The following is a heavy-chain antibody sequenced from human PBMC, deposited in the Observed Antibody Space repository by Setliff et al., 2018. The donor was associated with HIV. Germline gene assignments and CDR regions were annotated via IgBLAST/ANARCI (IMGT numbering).Heavy chain of an antibody. CDR2: INHSGST. CDR3: ANFLPDTAAAGPRFDY. Sequence: LSLTCAVYGGSFSAYYWSWIRQPPGKGLECIGEINHSGSTNHNPSLKSRVTISVDPSQNQFSLRLISVTAADTAVYYCANFLPDTAAAGPRFDYWGQGTLVTVSS. V-gene: IGHV4-34*01. D-gene: IGHD6-13*01. CDR1: GGSFSAYY. J-gene: IGHJ4*02.